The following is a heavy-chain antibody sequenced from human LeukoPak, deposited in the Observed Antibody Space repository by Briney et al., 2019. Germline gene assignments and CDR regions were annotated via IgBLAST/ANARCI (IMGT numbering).Heavy chain of an antibody. J-gene: IGHJ5*02. V-gene: IGHV4-59*01. Sequence: KPSETLSLTCTVSGGSISSYYWSWIRQPPGKGLEWIGYIYYSGSTNYNPSLKSRVTISVDTSKNQFSLKLSSVTAADTAVYYCAREEDGDHKLQNWFDPWGQGTLVTVSS. D-gene: IGHD4-17*01. CDR3: AREEDGDHKLQNWFDP. CDR2: IYYSGST. CDR1: GGSISSYY.